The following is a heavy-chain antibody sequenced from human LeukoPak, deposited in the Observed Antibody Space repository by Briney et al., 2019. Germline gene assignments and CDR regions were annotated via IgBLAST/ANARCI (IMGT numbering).Heavy chain of an antibody. V-gene: IGHV3-30*04. J-gene: IGHJ4*02. CDR2: ISYDGSNK. CDR3: ARGKRGSSSSGFDY. D-gene: IGHD6-6*01. Sequence: SGGSLRLSCAASGFTFSSYAMHWVRQAPGKGLEWVAVISYDGSNKYYADSVKGRFTISRDNSKNTLYLQMYSLRAEDTAVYYCARGKRGSSSSGFDYWGQGTLVTVSS. CDR1: GFTFSSYA.